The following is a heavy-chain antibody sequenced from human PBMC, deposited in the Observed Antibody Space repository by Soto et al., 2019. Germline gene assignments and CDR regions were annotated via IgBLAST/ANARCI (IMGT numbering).Heavy chain of an antibody. J-gene: IGHJ6*02. Sequence: ASVKVSCKASGGTFSSYAISWVRQAPGQGLEWMGGIIPIFGTANYAQKFQGRVTITADESTSTAYMELSSLRSEDTAVYYCARGPQYYDFWSGLQTKYGMDVWGQGTTVTV. CDR2: IIPIFGTA. V-gene: IGHV1-69*13. D-gene: IGHD3-3*01. CDR1: GGTFSSYA. CDR3: ARGPQYYDFWSGLQTKYGMDV.